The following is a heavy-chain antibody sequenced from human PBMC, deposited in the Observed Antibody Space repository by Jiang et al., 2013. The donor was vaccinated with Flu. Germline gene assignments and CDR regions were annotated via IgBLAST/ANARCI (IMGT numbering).Heavy chain of an antibody. Sequence: QSGSELKKPGASVKVSCKTSGYTFVGYAMNWVRQAPGQGLEWVGWINTYSGNPTYGQGFTGRFVFSLDASVTTAFLEISDLKAEDTAIYYCARDAGAGRGERGFDHWGQGTPVSVS. CDR3: ARDAGAGRGERGFDH. J-gene: IGHJ4*02. V-gene: IGHV7-4-1*02. CDR1: GYTFVGYA. CDR2: INTYSGNP. D-gene: IGHD3-16*01.